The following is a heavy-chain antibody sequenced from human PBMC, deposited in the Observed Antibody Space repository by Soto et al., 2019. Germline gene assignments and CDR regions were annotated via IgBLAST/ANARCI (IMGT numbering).Heavy chain of an antibody. D-gene: IGHD3-22*01. Sequence: CVSRTVAGGSSSDGGGYWIWIRQPPGKGLEWIGYIYYSGSTYYNPSLKSRVTISVDTSKNQFSLKLSSVTAADTAVYYCARGFGDYYDSSGYYYPDYWGQGTLVTVSS. CDR2: IYYSGST. V-gene: IGHV4-30-4*08. J-gene: IGHJ4*02. CDR1: GGSSSDGGGY. CDR3: ARGFGDYYDSSGYYYPDY.